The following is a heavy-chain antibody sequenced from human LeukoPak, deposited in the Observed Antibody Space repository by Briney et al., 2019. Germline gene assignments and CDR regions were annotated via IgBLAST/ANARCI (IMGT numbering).Heavy chain of an antibody. CDR3: ARVTYYYDSSGLYYLDY. Sequence: SETLSLTCAVYGGSFSGYYWSWIRQPPGKGLEWIGEINHSGSTNYNPSLKSRVTISVDTSKSQFSLKLSSVTAADTAVYYCARVTYYYDSSGLYYLDYWGQGTLVTVSS. J-gene: IGHJ4*02. CDR2: INHSGST. V-gene: IGHV4-34*01. D-gene: IGHD3-22*01. CDR1: GGSFSGYY.